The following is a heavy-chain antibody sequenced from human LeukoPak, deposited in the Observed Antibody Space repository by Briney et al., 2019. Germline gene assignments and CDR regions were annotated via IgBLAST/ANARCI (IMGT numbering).Heavy chain of an antibody. D-gene: IGHD4-23*01. J-gene: IGHJ4*02. CDR1: GGSISSYY. CDR2: IYYSGST. CDR3: ATYGGNSGPLFDY. V-gene: IGHV4-59*01. Sequence: KSSETLSLTCTVSGGSISSYYWSWIRQPPGKGLEWIGYIYYSGSTNYNPSLKSRVTISVDTSMNQFSLKLSSVTAADTAVYYCATYGGNSGPLFDYWGQGTLVTVSS.